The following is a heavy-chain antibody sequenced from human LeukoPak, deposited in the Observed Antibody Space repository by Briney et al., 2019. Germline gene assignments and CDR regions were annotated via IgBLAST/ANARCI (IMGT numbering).Heavy chain of an antibody. CDR3: AKDREMATIRGWFDP. V-gene: IGHV3-23*01. J-gene: IGHJ5*02. CDR1: GFTFSSYA. Sequence: PGGSLRPSCAASGFTFSSYAMSWVRQAPGKGLEWVSAISGSGGSTYYADSVKGRFTISRDNPKNTLYLQMNSLRAEDTAVYYCAKDREMATIRGWFDPWGQGTLVTVSS. D-gene: IGHD5-24*01. CDR2: ISGSGGST.